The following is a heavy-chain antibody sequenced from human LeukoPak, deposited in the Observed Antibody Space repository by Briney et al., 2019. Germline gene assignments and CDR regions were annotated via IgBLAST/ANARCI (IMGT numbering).Heavy chain of an antibody. CDR1: GYSLSSGYY. CDR2: IYYSGTI. D-gene: IGHD3-16*01. J-gene: IGHJ4*02. CDR3: ARDSDQGGIDY. V-gene: IGHV4-38-2*02. Sequence: SETLSLTCTVSGYSLSSGYYWGWIRQPPGKGLEWIGTIYYSGTIYYNSSLKSRVTISVDRSKNQLSLKLSSLTAADTAVYFCARDSDQGGIDYWGQGTLVTVSS.